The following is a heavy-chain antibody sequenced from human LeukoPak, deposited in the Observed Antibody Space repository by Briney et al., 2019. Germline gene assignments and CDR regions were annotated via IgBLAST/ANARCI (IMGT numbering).Heavy chain of an antibody. D-gene: IGHD3-22*01. J-gene: IGHJ4*02. V-gene: IGHV3-21*01. Sequence: GGSLRLSCAASKFMFSSYEMNWVRQAPGKGLEWVSSISSSGSYIYYADSVKGRFTISRDNAKRSLYLQMNSLRAEDTAVYYCARGTYYYDSSGIYDYWGQGTLVTVSS. CDR2: ISSSGSYI. CDR1: KFMFSSYE. CDR3: ARGTYYYDSSGIYDY.